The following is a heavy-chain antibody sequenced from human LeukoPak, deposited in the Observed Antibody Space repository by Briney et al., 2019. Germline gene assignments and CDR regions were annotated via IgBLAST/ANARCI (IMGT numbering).Heavy chain of an antibody. CDR2: IYYSGST. Sequence: PSETLSLTCTVSGGSISSYYWSWIRQPPGKGLEWIGYIYYSGSTNYNPSLKSRVTISVDTSKNQFSLKLSSVTAADTAVYYCARSDRGWPLDYWGQGTLVTVSS. D-gene: IGHD6-19*01. J-gene: IGHJ4*02. V-gene: IGHV4-59*01. CDR3: ARSDRGWPLDY. CDR1: GGSISSYY.